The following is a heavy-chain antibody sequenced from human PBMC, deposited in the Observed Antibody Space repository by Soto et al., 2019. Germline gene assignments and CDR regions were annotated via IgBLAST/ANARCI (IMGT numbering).Heavy chain of an antibody. J-gene: IGHJ5*01. CDR2: IYTSGST. D-gene: IGHD1-26*01. V-gene: IGHV4-4*07. CDR3: ARDSGSYSVADWFDS. CDR1: GGSISSYY. Sequence: QVQLQESGPGLVKPSETLSLTCTVSGGSISSYYWSWIRQPAGKGLEWIGRIYTSGSTNYNPSLKSRVTMSGDTSKNQFSLKLSSVTAADTAVYYCARDSGSYSVADWFDSWGQGTLVTVSS.